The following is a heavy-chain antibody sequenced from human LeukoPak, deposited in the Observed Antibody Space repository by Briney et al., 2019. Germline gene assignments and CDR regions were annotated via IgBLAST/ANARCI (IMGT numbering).Heavy chain of an antibody. CDR1: GGSFSGYY. J-gene: IGHJ4*02. V-gene: IGHV4-34*01. CDR3: ARSSSGYYVKHYFEY. D-gene: IGHD3-22*01. CDR2: INHSVST. Sequence: SETLSLTCAVYGGSFSGYYWSWIRQPPGKGLEWMGEINHSVSTNYNPSPKSRVTISVDTSKNQFSLKLSSVTAADPAVYYCARSSSGYYVKHYFEYWGEGTLVPVSS.